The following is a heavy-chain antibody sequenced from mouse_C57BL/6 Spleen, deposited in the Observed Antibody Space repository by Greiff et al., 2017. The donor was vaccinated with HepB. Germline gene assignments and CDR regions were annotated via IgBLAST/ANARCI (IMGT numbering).Heavy chain of an antibody. CDR3: ARGSWDWYFDD. D-gene: IGHD4-1*01. Sequence: VQLKESGPGLVKPSQSLSLTCSVTGYSFTSGYYWNWIRQCPGNKLECMGYISYDGSNNYNPSLKNRISITRDTSKNQFFMKLNSVTTEDTATYYCARGSWDWYFDDWGTGTTVTVSS. CDR1: GYSFTSGYY. CDR2: ISYDGSN. J-gene: IGHJ1*03. V-gene: IGHV3-6*01.